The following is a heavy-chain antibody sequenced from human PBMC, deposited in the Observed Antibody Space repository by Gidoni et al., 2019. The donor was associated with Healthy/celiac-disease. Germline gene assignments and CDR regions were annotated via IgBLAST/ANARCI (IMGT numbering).Heavy chain of an antibody. D-gene: IGHD2-15*01. V-gene: IGHV1-58*02. CDR3: AADPLGYCSGGSCYPFDP. CDR1: GFTFTSSA. J-gene: IGHJ5*02. Sequence: QMQLVQSGPEVKKPGTSVKVSCKASGFTFTSSAMQWVRQARGQRLEWIGWIVVGSGNTNYAQKFQERVTITRDMSTSTAYMVLSSLRSEDTAVYYCAADPLGYCSGGSCYPFDPWGQGTLVTVSS. CDR2: IVVGSGNT.